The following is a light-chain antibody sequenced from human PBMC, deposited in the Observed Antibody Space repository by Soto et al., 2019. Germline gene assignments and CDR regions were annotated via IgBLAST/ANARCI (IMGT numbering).Light chain of an antibody. Sequence: DIQMTQSPSSLSASVGDRVRITCRASQSISSYLNWYQQKPGKAPKLLIYKASTLKSGVPSRFSGSGSGTEFTLTISSLQPDDFATYYCQHYDSYSEAFGQGTKVDIK. CDR2: KAS. V-gene: IGKV1-5*03. J-gene: IGKJ1*01. CDR1: QSISSY. CDR3: QHYDSYSEA.